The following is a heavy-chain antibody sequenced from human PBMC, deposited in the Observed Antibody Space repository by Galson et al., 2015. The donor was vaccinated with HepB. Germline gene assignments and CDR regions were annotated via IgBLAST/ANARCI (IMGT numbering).Heavy chain of an antibody. J-gene: IGHJ4*02. CDR3: VRDKRDYGSGSLHAADF. CDR2: ICSSGGYI. D-gene: IGHD3-10*01. V-gene: IGHV3-11*05. Sequence: SLRLSCAASGFTFSDYYMSWIRQVPGKGLKWVSYICSSGGYIDYADSVKGRFTISRDNAKNSLYLEMNSLRVDDTAVYYCVRDKRDYGSGSLHAADFWGQGVLVTVS. CDR1: GFTFSDYY.